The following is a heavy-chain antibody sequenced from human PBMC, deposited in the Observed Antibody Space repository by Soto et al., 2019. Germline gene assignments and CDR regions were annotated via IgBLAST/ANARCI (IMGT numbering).Heavy chain of an antibody. CDR2: IKQDGSEE. CDR3: ARDVLGIGDY. CDR1: RFTFSSYW. D-gene: IGHD7-27*01. Sequence: EVQLVESGGGLVQPGGSVRLSCAASRFTFSSYWMTWVRQAPGKGLEWVANIKQDGSEEYYVDSVKGRFTLSRDNAKNSLYLQMNSLRAEDMAVYYCARDVLGIGDYWGQGALVTVSS. V-gene: IGHV3-7*01. J-gene: IGHJ4*02.